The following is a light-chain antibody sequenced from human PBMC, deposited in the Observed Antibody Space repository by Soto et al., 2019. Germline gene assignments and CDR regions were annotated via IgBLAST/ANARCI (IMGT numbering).Light chain of an antibody. CDR3: QQYNSYPLT. CDR2: KAS. V-gene: IGKV1-5*03. CDR1: QSISSW. J-gene: IGKJ4*01. Sequence: DIQMTQSPSTLSASVGDRVTITCRASQSISSWLAWYQQKPGKAPKLLIYKASSLESGVPSRFSGSRSGTEFPLTISSLQPDDFATYYCQQYNSYPLTFGGGTKVEIK.